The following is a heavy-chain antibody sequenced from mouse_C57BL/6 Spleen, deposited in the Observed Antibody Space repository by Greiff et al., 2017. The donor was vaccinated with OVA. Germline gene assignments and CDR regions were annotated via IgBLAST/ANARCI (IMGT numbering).Heavy chain of an antibody. Sequence: EVQLQQSGAELVRPGASVKLSCTASGFNIKDYYMHWVKQRPEQGLEWIGRIDPEDGDTEYAPKFQGKATMTADTSSNTAYLQLSSLTSEDTAVYYCTTDYYGSERTFFDYWGQGTTLTVSS. CDR1: GFNIKDYY. V-gene: IGHV14-1*01. D-gene: IGHD1-1*01. J-gene: IGHJ2*01. CDR2: IDPEDGDT. CDR3: TTDYYGSERTFFDY.